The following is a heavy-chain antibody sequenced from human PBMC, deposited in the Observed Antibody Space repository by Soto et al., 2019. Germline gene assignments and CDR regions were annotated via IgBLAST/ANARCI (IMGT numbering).Heavy chain of an antibody. Sequence: GESLKISCKASGYTFSSFWVGWVRQMPGKGLEWMGIIYPGDSDTRYSPSFQGQVTISVDKYIDTAYLQWSSLKASDTAMYYCARRGIAPAGGYYAMDVWGQGTTVTVSS. D-gene: IGHD6-13*01. CDR3: ARRGIAPAGGYYAMDV. CDR2: IYPGDSDT. V-gene: IGHV5-51*01. CDR1: GYTFSSFW. J-gene: IGHJ6*02.